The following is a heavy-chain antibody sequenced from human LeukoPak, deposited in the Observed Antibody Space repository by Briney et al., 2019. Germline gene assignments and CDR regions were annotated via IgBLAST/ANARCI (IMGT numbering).Heavy chain of an antibody. D-gene: IGHD2-15*01. CDR2: ISSSSSYI. Sequence: PGGSLRLSCAASGFTFSSYSMNWVRQAPGKGLEWVSFISSSSSYIYYADSVKGRFTISRDNAKNSLYLQMNSLRAEDTAVYYCARTGYCSGGSCYGWFDPWGQGTLVTVSS. V-gene: IGHV3-21*01. CDR3: ARTGYCSGGSCYGWFDP. CDR1: GFTFSSYS. J-gene: IGHJ5*02.